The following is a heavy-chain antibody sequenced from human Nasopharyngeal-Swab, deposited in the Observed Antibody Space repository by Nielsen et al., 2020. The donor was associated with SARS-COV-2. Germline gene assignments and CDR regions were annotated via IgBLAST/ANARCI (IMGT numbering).Heavy chain of an antibody. V-gene: IGHV3-30-3*01. J-gene: IGHJ6*03. D-gene: IGHD6-19*01. CDR2: ISYDGSNK. CDR3: ARDRDSSGWGYYYYMDV. Sequence: GESLKISCAASGFTFSSYAMHWVRQAPGKGLEWVAVISYDGSNKYYADSVKGRFTISRDNSKNTLYLQMNSLRAEDTAVYYCARDRDSSGWGYYYYMDVWGKGTTVTVSS. CDR1: GFTFSSYA.